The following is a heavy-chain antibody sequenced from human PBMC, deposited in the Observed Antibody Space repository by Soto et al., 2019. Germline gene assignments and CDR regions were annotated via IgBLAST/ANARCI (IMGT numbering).Heavy chain of an antibody. CDR2: IIPIFGTA. Sequence: GASVKVSCKASGGTFSSYAISWVRQAPGQGLEWMGGIIPIFGTANYAQKFQGRVTITADESTSTAYMELSSLRSEDSAVYYCARARYCSSTSCYRCCWFDPWGQGTLVTVSS. D-gene: IGHD2-2*02. CDR1: GGTFSSYA. V-gene: IGHV1-69*13. J-gene: IGHJ5*02. CDR3: ARARYCSSTSCYRCCWFDP.